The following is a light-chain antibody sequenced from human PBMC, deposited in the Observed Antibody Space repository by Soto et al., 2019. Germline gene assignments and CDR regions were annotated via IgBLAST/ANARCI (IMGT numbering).Light chain of an antibody. CDR2: AAS. J-gene: IGKJ4*01. CDR3: QQSYSTPLT. Sequence: DIRMTQSPSTLSSSVGDRVTITFLASQSISSYLNWYQQKPGKAPKLLIYAASSLQSGVPSRFSGSGSGTDFTLTISSLQPEDFATYYCQQSYSTPLTFGGGTKVDIK. V-gene: IGKV1-39*01. CDR1: QSISSY.